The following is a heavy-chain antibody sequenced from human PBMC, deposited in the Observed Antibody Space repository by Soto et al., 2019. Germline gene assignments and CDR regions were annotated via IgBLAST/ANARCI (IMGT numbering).Heavy chain of an antibody. J-gene: IGHJ4*02. D-gene: IGHD3-16*02. Sequence: QITLKESGPTLVKPTQTLTLTCAFSGFSLNITGIGVGWIRQPPGKALEWLALIYWDDDRRYSPSLKSRLPVPSPTSEAQVVLTMNNMDPVDTATYYCAHSTIWGSYRSPFHSWGQGTLVTVSS. CDR3: AHSTIWGSYRSPFHS. V-gene: IGHV2-5*02. CDR2: IYWDDDR. CDR1: GFSLNITGIG.